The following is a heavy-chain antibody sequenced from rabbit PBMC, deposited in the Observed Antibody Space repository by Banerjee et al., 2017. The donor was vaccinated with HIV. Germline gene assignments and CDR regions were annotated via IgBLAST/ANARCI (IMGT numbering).Heavy chain of an antibody. CDR1: GFSFSSSYW. V-gene: IGHV1S45*01. CDR3: ARRADNSYSGNDL. D-gene: IGHD8-1*01. CDR2: IYAGSSGST. Sequence: QEQLVESGGGLVTLGGSLKLTCTASGFSFSSSYWICWVRQAPGKGLEWIGCIYAGSSGSTVYATWAKGRFTVSKASSTTVTLQMTSLTAADTATYFCARRADNSYSGNDLWGQGTLVTVS. J-gene: IGHJ3*01.